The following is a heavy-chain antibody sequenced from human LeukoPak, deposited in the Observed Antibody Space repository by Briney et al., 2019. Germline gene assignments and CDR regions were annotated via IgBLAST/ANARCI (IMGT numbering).Heavy chain of an antibody. CDR1: GYTLTELS. D-gene: IGHD2-8*01. V-gene: IGHV1-24*01. CDR3: ARMAPKTYYYYGMDV. CDR2: FDPEDGET. Sequence: GASVKVSCKVSGYTLTELSMHWVRQAPGKGLEWMGGFDPEDGETIYAQKFQGRVTMTRNTSISTAYMELSSLRSEDTAVYYCARMAPKTYYYYGMDVWGQGTTVTVSS. J-gene: IGHJ6*02.